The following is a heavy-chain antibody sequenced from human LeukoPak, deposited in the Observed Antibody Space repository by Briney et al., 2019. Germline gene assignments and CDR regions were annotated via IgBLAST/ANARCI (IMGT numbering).Heavy chain of an antibody. CDR3: ARVQYYYDSSGNFDY. V-gene: IGHV1-2*05. Sequence: SVKVSCKGSGYTFTVYYMRWVRQPPGQGLEWVGGINPNSGGTNYAKKFQGSLTMTRETSISTAYMELSRLRSDDTVVYYCARVQYYYDSSGNFDYWGQGTLVTVSS. J-gene: IGHJ4*02. D-gene: IGHD3-22*01. CDR2: INPNSGGT. CDR1: GYTFTVYY.